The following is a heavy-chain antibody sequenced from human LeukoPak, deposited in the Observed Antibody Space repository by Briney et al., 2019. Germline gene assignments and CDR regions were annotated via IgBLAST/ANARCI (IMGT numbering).Heavy chain of an antibody. D-gene: IGHD6-13*01. V-gene: IGHV3-23*01. CDR3: AKLWEGSSWYKDTHNWFDP. Sequence: GGSLRLSCAASGFTFSSYGMSWVRQAPGKGLEWVSAISGSGGSTYYADSVKGRFTISRDNSKNTLYLQMNSLRAEDTAVYYCAKLWEGSSWYKDTHNWFDPWGQGTLVTVSS. CDR2: ISGSGGST. J-gene: IGHJ5*02. CDR1: GFTFSSYG.